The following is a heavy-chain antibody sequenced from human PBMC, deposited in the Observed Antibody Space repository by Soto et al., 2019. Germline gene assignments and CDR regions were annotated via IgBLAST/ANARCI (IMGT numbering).Heavy chain of an antibody. D-gene: IGHD6-13*01. CDR2: INHSGST. V-gene: IGHV4-34*01. CDR3: GRRIRTQSSSWYQGACDI. J-gene: IGHJ3*02. Sequence: SETLSLTCAVYGGSFSGYYWSWIRQPPGKGLEWIGEINHSGSTNYNPSLKSRVTISVDTSKNQFSLKLSSVTAADTAVYYCGRRIRTQSSSWYQGACDIWGQGTMVTVSS. CDR1: GGSFSGYY.